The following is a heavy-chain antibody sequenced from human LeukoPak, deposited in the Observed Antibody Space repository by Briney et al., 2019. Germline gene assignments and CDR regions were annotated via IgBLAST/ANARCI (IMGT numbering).Heavy chain of an antibody. V-gene: IGHV1-18*01. CDR3: ARVGRTVTTNYYYYMDV. Sequence: ASVKVSCKASGYTFTSYGISWVRQAPGQGLEWMGWISAYNGNTNYAQKLQGRVTMTTDTSTSTAYMELRSLRSDDTAVYYCARVGRTVTTNYYYYMDVWGKGTTVTVSS. CDR1: GYTFTSYG. CDR2: ISAYNGNT. D-gene: IGHD4-17*01. J-gene: IGHJ6*03.